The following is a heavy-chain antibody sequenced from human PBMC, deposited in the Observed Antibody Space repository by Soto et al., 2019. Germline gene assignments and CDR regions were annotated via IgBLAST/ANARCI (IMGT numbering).Heavy chain of an antibody. V-gene: IGHV4-30-4*01. CDR3: ARAPEDYYYYGMDV. Sequence: SETLSLTCTVSGGSISSGDYYWSWIRQPPGKGLEWIGYTYYSGSTYYNPSLKSRVTISVDTSKNQFSLKLSSVTAADTAVYYCARAPEDYYYYGMDVWGQGTTVTVSS. J-gene: IGHJ6*02. CDR1: GGSISSGDYY. CDR2: TYYSGST.